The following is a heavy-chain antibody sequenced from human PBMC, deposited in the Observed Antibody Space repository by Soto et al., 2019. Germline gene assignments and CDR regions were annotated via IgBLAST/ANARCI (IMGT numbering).Heavy chain of an antibody. V-gene: IGHV4-59*08. CDR3: ARHGGTVDFQH. J-gene: IGHJ1*01. CDR2: IYYSGST. Sequence: QVQLQESGPGLVKPSETLSLTCTVSGGSISSYYWSWIRQPPGKGLEWIGYIYYSGSTNYNPSLKSRVTIPVDTFKNQFSLKLSSVTAADTAVYYCARHGGTVDFQHWGQGTLVTVSS. D-gene: IGHD3-16*01. CDR1: GGSISSYY.